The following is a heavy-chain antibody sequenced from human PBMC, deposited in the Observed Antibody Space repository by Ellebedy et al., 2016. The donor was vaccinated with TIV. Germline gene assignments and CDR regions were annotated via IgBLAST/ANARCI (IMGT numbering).Heavy chain of an antibody. CDR1: GYSFSTFW. CDR3: ARYSGSYGGYDY. D-gene: IGHD1-26*01. CDR2: IDPSDSYT. J-gene: IGHJ4*02. Sequence: GESLKISCNGSGYSFSTFWVIWVRQRPGKALESMGRIDPSDSYTNYSRSFHGHVTMSADTSISTAYLEWSSLKASDTAIYYCARYSGSYGGYDYWGQGTLVTVSS. V-gene: IGHV5-10-1*01.